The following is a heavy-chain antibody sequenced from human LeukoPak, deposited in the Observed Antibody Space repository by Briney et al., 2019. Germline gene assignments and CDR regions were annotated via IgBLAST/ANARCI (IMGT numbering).Heavy chain of an antibody. V-gene: IGHV4-38-2*01. Sequence: SETLSLTCAVSGYSISSGYYWGWIRQPPGKGLEWIGSIYHSGSTYYNPSLKSRVTISVDTSKNQFSLKLSSVTAADTAVYYCAKISPGSVDYWGQGTLVTVSS. D-gene: IGHD2/OR15-2a*01. CDR1: GYSISSGYY. CDR2: IYHSGST. CDR3: AKISPGSVDY. J-gene: IGHJ4*02.